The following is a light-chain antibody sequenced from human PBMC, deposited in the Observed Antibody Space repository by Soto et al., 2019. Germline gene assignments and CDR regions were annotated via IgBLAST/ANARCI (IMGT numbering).Light chain of an antibody. CDR1: SSDVGGYNY. Sequence: QSALTQPASVSGSPGQSITISCTGTSSDVGGYNYVSWYQQHPGKAPKLMIYDVSNRPSGVSNRFSGSKSDNTASLTISGLQAEDEGDYYCSSYTSSSTPVVFGGGTKLTVL. J-gene: IGLJ2*01. CDR2: DVS. CDR3: SSYTSSSTPVV. V-gene: IGLV2-14*01.